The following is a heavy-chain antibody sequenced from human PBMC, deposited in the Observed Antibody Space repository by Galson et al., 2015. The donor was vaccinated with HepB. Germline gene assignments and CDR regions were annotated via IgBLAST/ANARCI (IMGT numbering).Heavy chain of an antibody. D-gene: IGHD2-2*02. Sequence: CAISGDSVSSNSAAWNWIRQSPSRGLEWLGRTYYRSKWYNDYAVSVKSRITINPDTSKNQFSLQLNSVTPEDTAVYYCARDLYDQLLYNYYYYYMDVWGKGTTVTVSS. J-gene: IGHJ6*03. CDR2: TYYRSKWYN. CDR3: ARDLYDQLLYNYYYYYMDV. V-gene: IGHV6-1*01. CDR1: GDSVSSNSAA.